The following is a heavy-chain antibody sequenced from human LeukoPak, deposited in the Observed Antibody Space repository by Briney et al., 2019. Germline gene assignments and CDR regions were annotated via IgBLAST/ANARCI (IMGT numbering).Heavy chain of an antibody. V-gene: IGHV4-39*02. D-gene: IGHD2-8*01. CDR2: IFYSGNT. CDR1: GGSISSSGYY. CDR3: ARRRFVRGPDVVNPFDY. Sequence: SETLSLTCTVSGGSISSSGYYWGWIRQPPGKGLEWIGSIFYSGNTYYNPSLKSRVTISVDTSKNHFSLKLTSVTAADTAVYYCARRRFVRGPDVVNPFDYWGQGTLVTVSS. J-gene: IGHJ4*02.